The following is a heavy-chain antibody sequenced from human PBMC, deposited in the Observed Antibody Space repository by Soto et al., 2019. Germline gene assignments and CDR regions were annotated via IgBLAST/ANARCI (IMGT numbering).Heavy chain of an antibody. D-gene: IGHD3-10*01. CDR1: GDTFSFYS. V-gene: IGHV1-69*04. CDR3: ATIYGSGYRALDY. CDR2: VNPILSMS. J-gene: IGHJ4*02. Sequence: QVQLVQSGAEVKRPGSSVKVSCKASGDTFSFYSINWVRQAPGLGLAWMGRVNPILSMSNYAQRFQGRGTMPADQSTRRAYMELSGLRSEDTAMYYCATIYGSGYRALDYWGQGALVTFSS.